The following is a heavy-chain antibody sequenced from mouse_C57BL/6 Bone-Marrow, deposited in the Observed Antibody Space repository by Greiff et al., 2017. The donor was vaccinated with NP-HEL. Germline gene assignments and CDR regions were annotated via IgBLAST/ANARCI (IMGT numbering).Heavy chain of an antibody. J-gene: IGHJ4*01. CDR3: ARGIYCGNFAMDY. D-gene: IGHD2-1*01. V-gene: IGHV1-19*01. CDR1: GYTFTDYY. Sequence: EVKLQESGPVLVKPGASVKMSCKASGYTFTDYYMNWVKQSHGKSLEWIGVINPYKRGTSSNQNFKGKATFTVAKSSSTAYMELNSLTSEDSAVYYCARGIYCGNFAMDYGGQGTSVTVSS. CDR2: INPYKRGT.